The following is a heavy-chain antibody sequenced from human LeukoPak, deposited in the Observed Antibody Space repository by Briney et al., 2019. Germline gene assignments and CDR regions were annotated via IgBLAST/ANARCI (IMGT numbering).Heavy chain of an antibody. J-gene: IGHJ4*02. CDR3: AKDLLGYSRPIDS. D-gene: IGHD2-15*01. Sequence: GGSLRLSCAASGFTFNTFAMNWVRQAPGKGLEWVSSISGNGGSAYYADSVKGRFTISRDNSRSSVYLQMNSLGAEDTAIYYCAKDLLGYSRPIDSWGQGALVTVSS. CDR1: GFTFNTFA. V-gene: IGHV3-23*01. CDR2: ISGNGGSA.